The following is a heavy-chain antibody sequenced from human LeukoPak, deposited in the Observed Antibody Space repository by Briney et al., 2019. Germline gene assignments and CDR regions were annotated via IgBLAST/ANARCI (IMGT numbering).Heavy chain of an antibody. D-gene: IGHD4-17*01. J-gene: IGHJ4*02. CDR2: IFSGGGT. Sequence: SETLSLTCTVSGVPVSSSYWSWIRQPAGERLEWIGRIFSGGGTYYNPSLKSRLTMSVDMSKNQFSLKLNSVTAADTAVYYCAREGGPGGDYGSIDSWGQGILVTVFS. CDR3: AREGGPGGDYGSIDS. CDR1: GVPVSSSY. V-gene: IGHV4-4*07.